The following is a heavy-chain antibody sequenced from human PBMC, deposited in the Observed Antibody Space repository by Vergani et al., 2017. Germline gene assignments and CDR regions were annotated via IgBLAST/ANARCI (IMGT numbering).Heavy chain of an antibody. V-gene: IGHV4-38-2*02. D-gene: IGHD4-17*01. CDR2: IYHSGST. J-gene: IGHJ5*02. Sequence: QVQLQESGPGLVKPSETLSLTCTVSGYSISSGYYWGWIRQPPGKGLEWIGSIYHSGSTYYNPSLKSRVTISVDTSENQFSLKLISVTAADTAVYYCARDPHYGDYDGDWFDPWGQGTLVTVSS. CDR1: GYSISSGYY. CDR3: ARDPHYGDYDGDWFDP.